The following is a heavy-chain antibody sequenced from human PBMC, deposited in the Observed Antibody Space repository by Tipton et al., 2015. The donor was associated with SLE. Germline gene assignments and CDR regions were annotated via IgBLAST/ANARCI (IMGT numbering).Heavy chain of an antibody. CDR1: GGSISSGDYY. CDR2: IYYSGST. CDR3: ARDRGYSYGRFDP. J-gene: IGHJ5*02. Sequence: TLSLTCTVSGGSISSGDYYWSWIRQPPGKGLEWIGYIYYSGSTNYNPSLKSRVTISVDTSKNQFSLKLSSVTAADTAVYYCARDRGYSYGRFDPWGQGTLVTVSS. V-gene: IGHV4-30-4*01. D-gene: IGHD5-18*01.